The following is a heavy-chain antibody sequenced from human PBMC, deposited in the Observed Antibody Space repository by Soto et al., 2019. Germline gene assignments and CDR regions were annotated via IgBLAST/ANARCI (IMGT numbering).Heavy chain of an antibody. J-gene: IGHJ6*02. CDR1: GGSISNYY. D-gene: IGHD3-10*01. CDR3: ARVGSHGSGSYRYYYHGMDV. V-gene: IGHV4-59*01. CDR2: IHYRGST. Sequence: QGQLQESGPGLMKPSETLSLTCTVSGGSISNYYWNWIRQPPGKGLEWIGYIHYRGSTNYNPSLKSRVTISVDTSKHKFSLRLSSVTAADTAVYYCARVGSHGSGSYRYYYHGMDVWGQGTTVTVSS.